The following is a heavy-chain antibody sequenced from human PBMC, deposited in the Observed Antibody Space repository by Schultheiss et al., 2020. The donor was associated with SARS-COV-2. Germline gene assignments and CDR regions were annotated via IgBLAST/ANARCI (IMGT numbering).Heavy chain of an antibody. CDR1: GGSISGYY. CDR2: INHSGST. CDR3: ARDRGYSYGRYYYYGMDV. J-gene: IGHJ6*02. V-gene: IGHV4-34*01. D-gene: IGHD5-18*01. Sequence: SETLSLTCTVSGGSISGYYWSWIRQPPGKGLEWIGEINHSGSTNYNPSLKSRVTISVDTSKNQFSLKLSSVTAADTAVYYCARDRGYSYGRYYYYGMDVWGQGTTVTVSS.